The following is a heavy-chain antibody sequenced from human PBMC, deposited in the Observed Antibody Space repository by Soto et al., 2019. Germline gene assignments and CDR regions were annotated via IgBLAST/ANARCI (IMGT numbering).Heavy chain of an antibody. Sequence: QVQLQESGPGLVKPSQTLSLTCTVSCGSISSGDYYWSWIRQPPGKGLEWIGYIYYSGSTYYNPSLKSRVTISVDTSKNQFSLKLSSVTAADTAVYYCARILYDILTGSHGDYWGQGTLVTVSS. CDR2: IYYSGST. V-gene: IGHV4-30-4*01. CDR1: CGSISSGDYY. CDR3: ARILYDILTGSHGDY. J-gene: IGHJ4*02. D-gene: IGHD3-9*01.